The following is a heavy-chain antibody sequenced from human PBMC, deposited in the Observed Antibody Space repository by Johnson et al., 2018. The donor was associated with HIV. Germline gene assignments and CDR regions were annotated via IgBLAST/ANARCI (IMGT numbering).Heavy chain of an antibody. CDR2: ISYDGNNK. V-gene: IGHV3-30*03. CDR3: ARGTHNWNYHGENYAFDI. J-gene: IGHJ3*02. CDR1: GFTFSGYG. D-gene: IGHD1-7*01. Sequence: QVQLVESGGGVVKPGKSLRLSCAASGFTFSGYGMHWVRQAPGKGLEWVAVISYDGNNKYYADSVKGRFTISRDNSKNTLYLQINSLRAEDTAVYYCARGTHNWNYHGENYAFDIWGQGTVVTVSS.